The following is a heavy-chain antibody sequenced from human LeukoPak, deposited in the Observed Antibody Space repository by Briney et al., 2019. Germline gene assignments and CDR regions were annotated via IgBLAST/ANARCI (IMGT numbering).Heavy chain of an antibody. CDR2: IYTSGST. D-gene: IGHD6-13*01. CDR3: ASGSSSWDWFDP. V-gene: IGHV4-61*02. Sequence: SETLSLTCTVSGGSISSGSYYWSWIRQPAGKGLEWIGRIYTSGSTNYSPSLKSRVTISVDTSKNQFSLKLSSVTAADTAVYYCASGSSSWDWFDPWGQGTLVTVSS. J-gene: IGHJ5*02. CDR1: GGSISSGSYY.